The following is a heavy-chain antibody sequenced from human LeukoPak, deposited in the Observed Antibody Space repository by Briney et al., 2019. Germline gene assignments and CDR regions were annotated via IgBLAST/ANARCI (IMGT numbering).Heavy chain of an antibody. V-gene: IGHV3-48*03. Sequence: GGSLRLSCAATGFTFSSYEMNWVRQAPGKGLEWVSYISSSGSTIYYADSVKGRFTISRDNAKNSLYLQMNSLRAEDTAVYYCARVVVRAVTGWPEYFQHWGQGTLVTVSS. CDR2: ISSSGSTI. CDR3: ARVVVRAVTGWPEYFQH. J-gene: IGHJ1*01. CDR1: GFTFSSYE. D-gene: IGHD4-17*01.